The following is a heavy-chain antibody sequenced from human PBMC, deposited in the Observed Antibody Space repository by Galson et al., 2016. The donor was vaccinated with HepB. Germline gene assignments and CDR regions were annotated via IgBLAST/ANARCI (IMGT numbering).Heavy chain of an antibody. V-gene: IGHV1-46*04. J-gene: IGHJ3*02. CDR2: INPGGGST. CDR1: GYSFSNYY. D-gene: IGHD3/OR15-3a*01. Sequence: SVKVSCKASGYSFSNYYIYWVRQAPGQGLEWMGRINPGGGSTDYAQKLQGRLTLTRDTSTSTGYMDLSSLSSEDTAVYYFAVRITIFGLRTDVSDMWGQGTMVTVSS. CDR3: AVRITIFGLRTDVSDM.